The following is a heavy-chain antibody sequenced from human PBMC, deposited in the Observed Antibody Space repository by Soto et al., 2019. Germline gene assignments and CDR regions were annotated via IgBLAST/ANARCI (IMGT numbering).Heavy chain of an antibody. D-gene: IGHD1-7*01. CDR2: IYYIGAY. CDR3: ARTPETRDWLDP. CDR1: GASVSSYY. J-gene: IGHJ5*02. Sequence: KPSETLSLTCSVSGASVSSYYWSWVRQPPGKGLEWIGYIYYIGAYNYNPSLKSRVTISVDTSKNQFSLKLTPVTAADTAVYYCARTPETRDWLDPWGQGTLVTVSS. V-gene: IGHV4-59*02.